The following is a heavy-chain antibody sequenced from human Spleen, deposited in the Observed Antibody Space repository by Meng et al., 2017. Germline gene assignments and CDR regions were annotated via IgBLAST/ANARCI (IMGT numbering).Heavy chain of an antibody. CDR3: ARGGAGTTHGMDV. CDR2: IYPNSGGT. CDR1: GYTFTTHF. D-gene: IGHD1-7*01. J-gene: IGHJ6*02. Sequence: QVKLVQSGAEVKRPGSSVKVSCKASGYTFTTHFMHWVRQAPGQGLEWMGRIYPNSGGTNYAQKFQGRVTMTRDTSINTAYMELSRLRSDDTAVYYCARGGAGTTHGMDVWGQGTMVTVSS. V-gene: IGHV1-2*06.